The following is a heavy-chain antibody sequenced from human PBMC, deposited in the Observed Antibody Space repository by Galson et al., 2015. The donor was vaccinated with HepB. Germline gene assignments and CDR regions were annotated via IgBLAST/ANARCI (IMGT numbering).Heavy chain of an antibody. V-gene: IGHV3-48*03. CDR3: ARDSITMVRGVIISDPYYYYGMDV. Sequence: SLRLSCAASGFTFSSYEMNWVRQAPGKGLEWVSYISSSGSTIYYADSVKGRFTISRDNAKNSLYLQMNSLRAEDTAVYYCARDSITMVRGVIISDPYYYYGMDVWGQGTTVTVSS. CDR2: ISSSGSTI. CDR1: GFTFSSYE. D-gene: IGHD3-10*01. J-gene: IGHJ6*02.